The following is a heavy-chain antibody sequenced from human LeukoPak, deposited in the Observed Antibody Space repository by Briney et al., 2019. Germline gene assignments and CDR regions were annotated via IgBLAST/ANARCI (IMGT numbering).Heavy chain of an antibody. CDR1: GGSISSGGYY. D-gene: IGHD6-6*01. CDR2: IYHSGST. J-gene: IGHJ4*02. V-gene: IGHV4-30-2*01. Sequence: SETLSLTCTVSGGSISSGGYYWSWIRQPPGKGLEWIGYIYHSGSTYYHPSLKTRVTISVDRSKNQFSLKLNSVTPADTAVYYCARGGSSGYFDYWGQGALVTVSS. CDR3: ARGGSSGYFDY.